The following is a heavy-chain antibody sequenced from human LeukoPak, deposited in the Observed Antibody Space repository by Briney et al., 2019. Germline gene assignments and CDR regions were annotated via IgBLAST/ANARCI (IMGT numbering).Heavy chain of an antibody. V-gene: IGHV4-59*01. Sequence: SETLSLTCTVSGGSISSYYWGWIRQPPGKGLEWIGYIYYSGSTNYNPSLKSRVTISVDTSKNQFSLKLSSVTAADTAVYYCARAHPYYYDSSGFLDPWGQGTLVTVSS. D-gene: IGHD3-22*01. J-gene: IGHJ5*02. CDR3: ARAHPYYYDSSGFLDP. CDR1: GGSISSYY. CDR2: IYYSGST.